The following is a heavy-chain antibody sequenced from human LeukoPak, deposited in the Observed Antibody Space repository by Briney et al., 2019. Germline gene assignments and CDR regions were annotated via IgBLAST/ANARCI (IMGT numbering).Heavy chain of an antibody. D-gene: IGHD3-22*01. CDR2: VFYSGTT. V-gene: IGHV4-59*11. J-gene: IGHJ3*02. CDR3: ARDYYDSRGEAFDI. Sequence: SEALSLTCTVSGGSIGSHYWSWIRQPPGKGLEWIGYVFYSGTTNYNPSLKSRVTISVDTSKNQFSLKLSSVTAADTAVYYCARDYYDSRGEAFDIWGLGTMVTVSS. CDR1: GGSIGSHY.